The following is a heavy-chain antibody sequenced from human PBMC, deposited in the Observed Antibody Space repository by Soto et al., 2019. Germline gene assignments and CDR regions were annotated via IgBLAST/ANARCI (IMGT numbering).Heavy chain of an antibody. CDR2: INSDGSST. V-gene: IGHV3-74*01. D-gene: IGHD7-27*01. CDR1: GFTFSSYW. J-gene: IGHJ6*02. Sequence: GSLGPSCAASGFTFSSYWMHWVRQAPGKGLVWVSRINSDGSSTSYADSVKGRFTISRDNAKNTLYLQMNSLRAEDTAVYYCASLGYYYYGLDVWGQGTTVTVSS. CDR3: ASLGYYYYGLDV.